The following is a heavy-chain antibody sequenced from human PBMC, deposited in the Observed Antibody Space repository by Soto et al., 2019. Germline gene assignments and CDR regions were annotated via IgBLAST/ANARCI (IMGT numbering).Heavy chain of an antibody. Sequence: LRLSCAASGFVFKDSSIHWVRQASGKGLEWVGRIRDRAYSYATAYAASVKGRFTISRDDSSNTAYLQMNSLKTEDTAIYYCTRLISAAQDYWGQGTLVTVSS. CDR2: IRDRAYSYAT. V-gene: IGHV3-73*01. D-gene: IGHD3-10*01. CDR1: GFVFKDSS. J-gene: IGHJ4*02. CDR3: TRLISAAQDY.